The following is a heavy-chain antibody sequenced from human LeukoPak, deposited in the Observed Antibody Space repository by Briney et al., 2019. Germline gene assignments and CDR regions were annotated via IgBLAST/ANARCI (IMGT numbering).Heavy chain of an antibody. CDR1: GGSISSGSYY. CDR2: IYTSGST. D-gene: IGHD2-21*02. Sequence: SQTLSLTCTVSGGSISSGSYYWSWIRQPAGKGLEWIGRIYTSGSTNYNPSLKSRVTISVDTSKNQFSLKLSSVTAADTAVYYCARAHCGGDCYSSNHPSFNWFDPWGQGTLVTVSS. CDR3: ARAHCGGDCYSSNHPSFNWFDP. V-gene: IGHV4-61*02. J-gene: IGHJ5*02.